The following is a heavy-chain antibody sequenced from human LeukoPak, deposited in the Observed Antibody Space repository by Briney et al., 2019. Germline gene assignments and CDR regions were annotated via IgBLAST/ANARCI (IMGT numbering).Heavy chain of an antibody. D-gene: IGHD1-14*01. V-gene: IGHV5-51*01. J-gene: IGHJ4*02. CDR1: GYNFTNYW. Sequence: GESLKISCKGSGYNFTNYWIGWVRQMSGEGLEWMGIMNPGDSDTRYSPSFQGQVTISADRSISTAYLQWSSLKASDTAMYYCARQSHSITDYWGQGTLVTVSS. CDR2: MNPGDSDT. CDR3: ARQSHSITDY.